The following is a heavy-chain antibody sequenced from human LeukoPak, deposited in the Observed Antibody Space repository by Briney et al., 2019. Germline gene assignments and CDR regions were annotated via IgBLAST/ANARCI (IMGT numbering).Heavy chain of an antibody. CDR3: AREGYYGSGSYGVVAFDI. J-gene: IGHJ3*02. Sequence: EASVKVSCKASGGTFSSYAISWVRQAPGQGLESMTGIIPIFGTANYAQKFQGRVTITADKSTSTAYMELSSLRSEDTAVYYCAREGYYGSGSYGVVAFDIWGQGTMVTVSS. CDR2: IIPIFGTA. V-gene: IGHV1-69*06. D-gene: IGHD3-10*01. CDR1: GGTFSSYA.